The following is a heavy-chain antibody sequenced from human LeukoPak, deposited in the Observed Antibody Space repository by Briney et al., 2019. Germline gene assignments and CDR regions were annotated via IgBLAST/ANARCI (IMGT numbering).Heavy chain of an antibody. D-gene: IGHD1-26*01. V-gene: IGHV3-30*02. CDR3: ARDPYSGGYGDYYYYYMDV. J-gene: IGHJ6*03. CDR2: IRYDGSNK. Sequence: PGGSLRLSCAASGFTFSTYGMHWVRQAPGKGLEWVAFIRYDGSNKYYADSVKGRFTISRDNAENSLYLQMNSLRAEDTAVYYCARDPYSGGYGDYYYYYMDVWGKGTTVTISS. CDR1: GFTFSTYG.